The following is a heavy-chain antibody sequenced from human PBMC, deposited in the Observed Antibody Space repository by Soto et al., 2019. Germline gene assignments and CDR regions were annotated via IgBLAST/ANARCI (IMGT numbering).Heavy chain of an antibody. CDR3: ARDTDDSSGYYWNYVFDV. D-gene: IGHD3-22*01. Sequence: GGSLRLSCAASGFTFSKYGMHWVRQAPGKGMEWVSAISGSGGSTYYADSVKGRFTISSDNSKNTLYLQMNSLRAEDTAVYYCARDTDDSSGYYWNYVFDVWGQGTTVTVSS. CDR1: GFTFSKYG. CDR2: ISGSGGST. V-gene: IGHV3-23*01. J-gene: IGHJ3*01.